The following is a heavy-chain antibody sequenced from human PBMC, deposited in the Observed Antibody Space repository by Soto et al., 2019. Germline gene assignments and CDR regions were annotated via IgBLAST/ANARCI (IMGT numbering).Heavy chain of an antibody. CDR3: AKRYPYYFDY. CDR2: IIDSGGGT. CDR1: GFTFTSYF. Sequence: GGSLRLSCAASGFTFTSYFMSWVRQAPGKGLEWVSSIIDSGGGTYYSDSVKGRFTISRDNSKNTLYLQMNSLRAEDTAVYFCAKRYPYYFDYWGQGTLVTVSS. J-gene: IGHJ4*02. D-gene: IGHD1-1*01. V-gene: IGHV3-23*01.